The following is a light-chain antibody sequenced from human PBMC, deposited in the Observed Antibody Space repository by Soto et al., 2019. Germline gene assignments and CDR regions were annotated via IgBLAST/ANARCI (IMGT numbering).Light chain of an antibody. CDR3: SSYTSSSTLMV. Sequence: QSALTQPASVSVYPGQSITISCTGTSSDVGGYNYVSWYQQHPGKAPKLMIYDVSNRPSGVSNRFSGSKSGNTASLTISGLQAEDEADYYCSSYTSSSTLMVFGGGTKVTVL. CDR1: SSDVGGYNY. J-gene: IGLJ2*01. CDR2: DVS. V-gene: IGLV2-14*01.